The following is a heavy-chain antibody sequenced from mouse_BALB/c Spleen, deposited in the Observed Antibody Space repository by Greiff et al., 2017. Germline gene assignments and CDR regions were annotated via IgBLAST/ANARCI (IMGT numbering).Heavy chain of an antibody. J-gene: IGHJ4*01. CDR3: ARWGYYDYAMDY. V-gene: IGHV1-82*01. CDR2: IYPGDGDT. Sequence: VHLVESGPELVKPGASVKISCKASGYAFSSSWMNWVKQRPGQGLEWIGRIYPGDGDTNYNGKFKGKATLTADKSSSTAYMQLSSLTSVDSAVYFCARWGYYDYAMDYWGQGTSVTVSS. CDR1: GYAFSSSW. D-gene: IGHD2-1*01.